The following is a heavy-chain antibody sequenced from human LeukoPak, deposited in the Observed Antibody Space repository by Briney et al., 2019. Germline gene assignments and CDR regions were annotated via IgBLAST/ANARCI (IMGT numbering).Heavy chain of an antibody. CDR1: GFTFSSYA. CDR2: ISGSGGST. V-gene: IGHV3-23*01. CDR3: AKERGFIGLVYGPSGWFDP. D-gene: IGHD6-19*01. Sequence: GGSLRLSCAASGFTFSSYAMSWVRQAPGKGLEWVSAISGSGGSTYYADSVKGRFTISRDNSKNTLYLQMNSLRAEDTAVYYCAKERGFIGLVYGPSGWFDPWGQGTLVTVSS. J-gene: IGHJ5*02.